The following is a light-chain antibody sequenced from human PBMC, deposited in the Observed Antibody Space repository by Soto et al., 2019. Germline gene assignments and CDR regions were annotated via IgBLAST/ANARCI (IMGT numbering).Light chain of an antibody. CDR1: QSVHSN. Sequence: EIVMTQSPATLSLSPGETATLSCRASQSVHSNLAWFQQHPGQAPRLLIYGASSRATGIPVRFSGSGSGTEFTLTISSLQPEDFATYYCQQLNSHPRTFGQGTKLEIK. J-gene: IGKJ2*01. CDR2: GAS. CDR3: QQLNSHPRT. V-gene: IGKV3-15*01.